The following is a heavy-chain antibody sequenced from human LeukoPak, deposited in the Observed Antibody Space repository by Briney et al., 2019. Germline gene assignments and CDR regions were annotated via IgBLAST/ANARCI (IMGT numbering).Heavy chain of an antibody. CDR3: ARDYDSSPGYAFDI. J-gene: IGHJ3*02. D-gene: IGHD3-22*01. CDR2: INPNSGGT. CDR1: GYTFTGYY. V-gene: IGHV1-2*02. Sequence: ASVKVSCKASGYTFTGYYMHWVRQAPGQGLEWMGWINPNSGGTNYAQKFQGRVTMTRDTSISTAYMELSRLRSDDTAVYYCARDYDSSPGYAFDIWGQGTMVTVSS.